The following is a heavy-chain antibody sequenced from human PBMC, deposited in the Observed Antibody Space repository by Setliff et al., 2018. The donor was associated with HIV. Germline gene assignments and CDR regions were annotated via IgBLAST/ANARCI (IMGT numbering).Heavy chain of an antibody. CDR2: ITPIFGTT. Sequence: ASVKVSCKSSEGTFTAYAISWVRQAPGQGLEWMGRITPIFGTTNYAQKFQGRVTITADRSTSTTYMALSSLRSEDTAMYYCARDESRGDWESFGYRGQGTRVTVSS. D-gene: IGHD2-21*01. J-gene: IGHJ4*02. CDR1: EGTFTAYA. CDR3: ARDESRGDWESFGY. V-gene: IGHV1-69*06.